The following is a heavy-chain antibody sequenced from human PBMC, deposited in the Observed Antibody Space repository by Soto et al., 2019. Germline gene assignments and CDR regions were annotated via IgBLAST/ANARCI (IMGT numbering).Heavy chain of an antibody. CDR3: AKDVLENSSPYYFDY. CDR1: GFTFSSYA. CDR2: ISGSGGST. D-gene: IGHD6-6*01. Sequence: GGSLRLSCAASGFTFSSYAMSWVRQAPGKGLEWVSAISGSGGSTYYADSVKGRFTISRDNSKNTLYLQMNSLRAEDTAVYYCAKDVLENSSPYYFDYWGQGTLVTVSS. J-gene: IGHJ4*02. V-gene: IGHV3-23*01.